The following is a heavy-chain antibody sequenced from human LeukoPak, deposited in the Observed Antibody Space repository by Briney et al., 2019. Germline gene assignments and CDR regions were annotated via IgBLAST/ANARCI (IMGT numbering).Heavy chain of an antibody. CDR1: GGSISSYY. CDR2: IYYSGST. CDR3: AGTPPPSRYDFWSGYYFRGDAFDI. D-gene: IGHD3-3*01. V-gene: IGHV4-59*01. Sequence: SETLSLTCTVSGGSISSYYWSWIRQPPGKGLEWIGYIYYSGSTNYNPSLKSRVTISVDTSKNQSSLKLSSVTAADTAVYYCAGTPPPSRYDFWSGYYFRGDAFDIWGQGTMVTVSS. J-gene: IGHJ3*02.